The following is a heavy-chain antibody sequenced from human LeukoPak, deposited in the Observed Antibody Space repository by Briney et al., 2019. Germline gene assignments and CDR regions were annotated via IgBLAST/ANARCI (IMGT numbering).Heavy chain of an antibody. J-gene: IGHJ4*02. CDR2: IYSGGYT. Sequence: GGSLRLSCAASGFTVKSNYMSWVRQPPRKGLEWVSVIYSGGYTYYADSVKGRFTISRDNSKNTLYLQMNSLKTEDTAVYYCTTDLEAGYCSSTSCDLAGYWGQGTLVTVSS. V-gene: IGHV3-53*01. CDR3: TTDLEAGYCSSTSCDLAGY. D-gene: IGHD2-2*01. CDR1: GFTVKSNY.